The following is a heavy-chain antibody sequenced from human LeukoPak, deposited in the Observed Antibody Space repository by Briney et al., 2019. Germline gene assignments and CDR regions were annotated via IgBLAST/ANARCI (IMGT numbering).Heavy chain of an antibody. J-gene: IGHJ4*02. V-gene: IGHV3-33*06. CDR1: GFTFSSYV. Sequence: QPGGSLRLSCAASGFTFSSYVMHWVRQAPGKGLEWVAVIWYDGSNKYYADSVKGRSTISRDNSKNTLYLQMNSLRAEDTAVYYCAKDRRGIGYCSGGSCYSVAPPDYWGQGTLVTVSS. CDR3: AKDRRGIGYCSGGSCYSVAPPDY. D-gene: IGHD2-15*01. CDR2: IWYDGSNK.